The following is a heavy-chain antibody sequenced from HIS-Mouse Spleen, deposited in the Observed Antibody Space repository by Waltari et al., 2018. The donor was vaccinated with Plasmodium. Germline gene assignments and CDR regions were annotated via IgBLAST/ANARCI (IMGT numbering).Heavy chain of an antibody. V-gene: IGHV3-21*01. CDR1: GFTFSSYS. CDR2: ISSSSSYI. CDR3: ARENPNYDILTGPGGFDY. Sequence: AASGFTFSSYSMNWVRQAPGKGLEWVSSISSSSSYIYYADSVKGRFTISRDNAKNSLYLQINSLRAEDTAVYYCARENPNYDILTGPGGFDYWGQGTLVTVSS. D-gene: IGHD3-9*01. J-gene: IGHJ4*02.